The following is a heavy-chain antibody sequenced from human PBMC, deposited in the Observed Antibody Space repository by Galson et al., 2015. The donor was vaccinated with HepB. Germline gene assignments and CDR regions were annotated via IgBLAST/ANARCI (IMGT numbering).Heavy chain of an antibody. J-gene: IGHJ6*03. D-gene: IGHD2-2*02. CDR3: ATLGNCSGTSCYRGYYYYMDV. V-gene: IGHV1-69*13. Sequence: SVKVSCKASGGTFSRHAISWVRQAPGQGLEWMGGAVPILGTANYAPEFRGRATITADESTSTAYMELNSLRSEDTAVYYCATLGNCSGTSCYRGYYYYMDVWGKGTPVTVSS. CDR1: GGTFSRHA. CDR2: AVPILGTA.